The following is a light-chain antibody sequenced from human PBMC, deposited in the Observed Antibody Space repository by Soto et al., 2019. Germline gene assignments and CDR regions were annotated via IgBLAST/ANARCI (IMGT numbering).Light chain of an antibody. CDR1: QNVRND. CDR2: SAS. CDR3: QQRTNWPPT. Sequence: EILLTQSPATLSLSPGERATLSYRASQNVRNDLVWYLQKPGQAPRLLIYSASNRATGIPARFSGSGSGTDFTLTISSLEPEDFAVYYCQQRTNWPPTFGGGTKVEFK. J-gene: IGKJ4*01. V-gene: IGKV3-11*01.